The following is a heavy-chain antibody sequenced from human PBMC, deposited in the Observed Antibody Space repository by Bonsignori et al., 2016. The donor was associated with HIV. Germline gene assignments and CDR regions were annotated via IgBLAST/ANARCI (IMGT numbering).Heavy chain of an antibody. V-gene: IGHV3-30*02. Sequence: WIRQPPGKGLEWVSLIQYHDGSDRRYAESVKGRFTISGDISKNTVYLEMNNLRIEDTAKYYCAQGRDYAFFFWGQGTLVTVSS. CDR3: AQGRDYAFFF. J-gene: IGHJ1*01. D-gene: IGHD3-3*01. CDR2: IQYHDGSDR.